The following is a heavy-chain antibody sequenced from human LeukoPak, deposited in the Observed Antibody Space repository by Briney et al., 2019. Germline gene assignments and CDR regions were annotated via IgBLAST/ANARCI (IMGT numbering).Heavy chain of an antibody. D-gene: IGHD1/OR15-1a*01. CDR3: AKGPAFYHGTVVMYYFDY. J-gene: IGHJ4*02. CDR2: ITYDGSNK. CDR1: GFTFSSYA. Sequence: GGSLRLSCEVSGFTFSSYALHWVRQAPGKGLEWVAVITYDGSNKNYADSVKGRFTISRDNSKNTLYLDIDSLRAEDAAVYFCAKGPAFYHGTVVMYYFDYWGQGTLATVSS. V-gene: IGHV3-30*14.